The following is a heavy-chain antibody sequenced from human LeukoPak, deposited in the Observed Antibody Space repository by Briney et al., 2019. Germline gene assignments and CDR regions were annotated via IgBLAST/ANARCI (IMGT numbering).Heavy chain of an antibody. Sequence: PGGSLRLSCAASGFTFSSYSMNWVRQAPGKGLEWVSSISSSSSYIYYADSVKGRFTISRDNAKNSLYLQMNSLRAEDTAVYYCARTGVVVVAATRDYYYYYYMDVWGKGTTVTVSS. D-gene: IGHD2-15*01. V-gene: IGHV3-21*01. J-gene: IGHJ6*03. CDR1: GFTFSSYS. CDR3: ARTGVVVVAATRDYYYYYYMDV. CDR2: ISSSSSYI.